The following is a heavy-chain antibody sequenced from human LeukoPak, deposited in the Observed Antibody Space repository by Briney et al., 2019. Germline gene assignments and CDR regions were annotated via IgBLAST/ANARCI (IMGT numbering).Heavy chain of an antibody. Sequence: SVEVSCKASGGTFSSYAISWVRQAPGQGLEWMGRIIPIFGTANYAQKFQGRVTITTDESTSTAYMELSSLRSEDTAVYYCASTRSSGYYLFDYWGQGTLVTVSS. CDR1: GGTFSSYA. J-gene: IGHJ4*02. D-gene: IGHD3-22*01. CDR2: IIPIFGTA. CDR3: ASTRSSGYYLFDY. V-gene: IGHV1-69*05.